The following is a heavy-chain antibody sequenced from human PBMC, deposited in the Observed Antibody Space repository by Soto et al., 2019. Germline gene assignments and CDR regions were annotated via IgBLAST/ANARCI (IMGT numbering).Heavy chain of an antibody. CDR2: IGTAGDT. CDR3: ARGGTAARYFDY. Sequence: GGSLRLSCAASGFTFSSYDMHWVRQATGKGLEWVSAIGTAGDTYYPGSVKGRFTISRENAKNSLYLQMNSLRAGDTAVYYCARGGTAARYFDYWGQGTLVTVSS. V-gene: IGHV3-13*01. CDR1: GFTFSSYD. D-gene: IGHD6-6*01. J-gene: IGHJ4*02.